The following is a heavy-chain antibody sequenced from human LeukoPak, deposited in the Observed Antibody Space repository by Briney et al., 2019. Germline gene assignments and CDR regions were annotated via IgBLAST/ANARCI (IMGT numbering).Heavy chain of an antibody. CDR2: ISGSGYST. Sequence: GGSLRLSCVASGFTFNNYAMTWVRQAPGKGLEWVSAISGSGYSTYYADSVKGRFTISRDNSKNTLYLQMNSLRAEDTALYFCAQWSRYFDFWGQGTLVTVSS. V-gene: IGHV3-23*01. CDR1: GFTFNNYA. CDR3: AQWSRYFDF. D-gene: IGHD1-26*01. J-gene: IGHJ4*02.